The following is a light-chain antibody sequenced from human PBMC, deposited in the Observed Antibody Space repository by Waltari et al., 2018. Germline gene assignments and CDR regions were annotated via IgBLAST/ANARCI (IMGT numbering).Light chain of an antibody. CDR3: TSYISTTSVISVI. J-gene: IGLJ2*01. CDR1: SSDVGGSDY. CDR2: EVS. V-gene: IGLV2-14*01. Sequence: QSALTQPASVSGSPGQSITISCTGTSSDVGGSDYVSLYQLHPGKAPKLLIYEVSNRPSGVSDRFSGAKSGNTASLTISGLQADDEGDYYCTSYISTTSVISVIFGGGTKLTVL.